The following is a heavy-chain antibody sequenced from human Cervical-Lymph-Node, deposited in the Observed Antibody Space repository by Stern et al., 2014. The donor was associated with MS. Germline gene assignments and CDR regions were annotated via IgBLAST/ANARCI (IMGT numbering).Heavy chain of an antibody. CDR2: IYYSGST. J-gene: IGHJ6*02. V-gene: IGHV4-59*01. Sequence: VQLEESGPGLVKPSETLSLTCTVSGGSISSYYWSWIRQPPGKGLEWIGYIYYSGSTTYNPSLKSRVTISVDTSKNQFSLKLSSVTAADTAVYYCARGSYTSYGETYGMDVWGQGTTVTVSS. CDR3: ARGSYTSYGETYGMDV. CDR1: GGSISSYY. D-gene: IGHD4-17*01.